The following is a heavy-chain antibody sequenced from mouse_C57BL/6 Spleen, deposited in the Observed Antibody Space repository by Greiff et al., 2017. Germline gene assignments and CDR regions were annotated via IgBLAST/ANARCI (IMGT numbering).Heavy chain of an antibody. D-gene: IGHD1-1*01. CDR3: ARTTTVDYYAMDD. J-gene: IGHJ4*01. CDR2: INPNNGGT. CDR1: GYTFTDYN. Sequence: VQLQQSGPELVKPGASVKIPCKASGYTFTDYNMDWVQQSHGKSLEWIGDINPNNGGTIYNQKFKGKATLTVDKSSSTAYMELRSLTSEDTAVYYCARTTTVDYYAMDDWGQGTSVTVSS. V-gene: IGHV1-18*01.